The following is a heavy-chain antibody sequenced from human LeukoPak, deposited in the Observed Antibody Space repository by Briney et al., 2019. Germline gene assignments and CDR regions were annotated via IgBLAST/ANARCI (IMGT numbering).Heavy chain of an antibody. CDR1: GGSISSGGYS. CDR2: IYHSGST. D-gene: IGHD3-22*01. CDR3: ARGCYYDSSGYLSYYFDY. V-gene: IGHV4-30-2*01. Sequence: SETLSLTCAVSGGSISSGGYSWSWIRQPPGKGLEWIGYIYHSGSTYYNPSLKSRVTISVDRSKNQFSLKLSSVTAADTAVYYCARGCYYDSSGYLSYYFDYWGQGTLVTVSS. J-gene: IGHJ4*02.